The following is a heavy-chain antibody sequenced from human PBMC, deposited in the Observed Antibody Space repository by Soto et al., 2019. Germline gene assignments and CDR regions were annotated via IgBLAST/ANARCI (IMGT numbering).Heavy chain of an antibody. CDR1: GFTFSNYW. CDR3: ARDVSLGSGGWYFDAFDI. Sequence: QLVESGGGLVQPGGSLRLSCAASGFTFSNYWMTWVRQARGKGLEWVANIKPDGSEGSYLDSVIVRFTVSRYNAMNALFLQMISLRAPDTSLYYCARDVSLGSGGWYFDAFDIWCQGTMVTGS. D-gene: IGHD2-15*01. V-gene: IGHV3-7*05. CDR2: IKPDGSEG. J-gene: IGHJ3*02.